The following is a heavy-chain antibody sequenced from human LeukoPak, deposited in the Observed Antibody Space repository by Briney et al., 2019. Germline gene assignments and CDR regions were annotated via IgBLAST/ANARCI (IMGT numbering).Heavy chain of an antibody. Sequence: SETLSLTCTVSGGSINNYYWSWIRQPPGKGLEWIGYIYYRGSTNYNPSLKSRVTFSVDTSKNQFSLKLNSVTAADTAVYYCARGGDYGDLRYFDYWGQETLVTVSS. V-gene: IGHV4-59*01. CDR3: ARGGDYGDLRYFDY. CDR1: GGSINNYY. CDR2: IYYRGST. D-gene: IGHD4-17*01. J-gene: IGHJ4*02.